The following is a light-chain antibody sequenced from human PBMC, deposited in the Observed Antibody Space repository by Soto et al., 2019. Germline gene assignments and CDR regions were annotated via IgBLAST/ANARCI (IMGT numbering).Light chain of an antibody. CDR2: GAS. Sequence: EIVLTQSPGTLSLSPGERATLSCRASQSVSSSYLAWYQQKPGQAPRLLIYGASSRATGIPDRFSGSGSGTDFLLTISRLEPEDFAVYYCQQYGSAPLGTFGQGTKVEIK. J-gene: IGKJ1*01. CDR1: QSVSSSY. V-gene: IGKV3-20*01. CDR3: QQYGSAPLGT.